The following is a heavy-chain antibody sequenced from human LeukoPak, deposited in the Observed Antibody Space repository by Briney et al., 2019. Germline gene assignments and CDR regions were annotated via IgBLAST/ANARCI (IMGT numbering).Heavy chain of an antibody. Sequence: GGSLRLSCAASGCTFSSYWMSWVRQAPGKGLEWVANIKQDGSEKSYVDSVKGRFTISRDNAKISLYLQMNSLRAEDTAVYYCARGRWAVSKGYYFDYWGQGTLVTVSS. CDR2: IKQDGSEK. V-gene: IGHV3-7*01. CDR3: ARGRWAVSKGYYFDY. D-gene: IGHD4-23*01. J-gene: IGHJ4*02. CDR1: GCTFSSYW.